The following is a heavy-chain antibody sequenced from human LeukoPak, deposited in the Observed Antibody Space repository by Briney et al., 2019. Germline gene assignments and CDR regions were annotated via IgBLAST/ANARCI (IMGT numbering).Heavy chain of an antibody. CDR3: ARQDQYYDSSGYYPNWFDP. CDR2: IYYSGST. D-gene: IGHD3-22*01. CDR1: GGSISSSSYY. Sequence: PSETLSLTCTVSGGSISSSSYYWGWIRQPPGKGLEWIGSIYYSGSTYYNPSLKSRVTISVDTSKNQFSLKLSSVTAADTAVYYCARQDQYYDSSGYYPNWFDPWGQGTLVTVSS. V-gene: IGHV4-39*01. J-gene: IGHJ5*02.